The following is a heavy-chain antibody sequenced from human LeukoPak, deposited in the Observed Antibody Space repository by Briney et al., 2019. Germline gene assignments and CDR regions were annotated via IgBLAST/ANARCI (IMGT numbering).Heavy chain of an antibody. Sequence: SETLSLTCTVSGGSISTYYWNWIRQPPGQGLGWIGYIYYTGSSNYNPSLKSRVTISLDTSKNQFSLNLSSVTAADTAVYYCVRRVVVVTANDKSDAFDVWGQGTVVTVSS. V-gene: IGHV4-59*01. CDR1: GGSISTYY. J-gene: IGHJ3*01. D-gene: IGHD2-21*02. CDR2: IYYTGSS. CDR3: VRRVVVVTANDKSDAFDV.